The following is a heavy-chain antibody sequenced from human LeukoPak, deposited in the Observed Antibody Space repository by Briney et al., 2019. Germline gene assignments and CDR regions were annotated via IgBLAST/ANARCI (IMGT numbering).Heavy chain of an antibody. Sequence: SETLSLTCIVSGGSISTSAYYWGWIRQPPGEGLQWIGSIYYSGNTYYNSSLKSRVTISVDTSKNQFSLRLTSVTAADTAVYYCARKRGLFAVSFDPWGQGTLVTVSS. CDR3: ARKRGLFAVSFDP. CDR2: IYYSGNT. D-gene: IGHD1-1*01. V-gene: IGHV4-39*01. CDR1: GGSISTSAYY. J-gene: IGHJ5*02.